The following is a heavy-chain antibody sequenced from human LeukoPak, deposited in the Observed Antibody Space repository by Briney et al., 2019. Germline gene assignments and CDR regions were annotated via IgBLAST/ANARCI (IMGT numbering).Heavy chain of an antibody. Sequence: ASVKVSCKASGYTFTSYYMHWVRQAPGEGLKWMGIINPSGGSTSYAQKFQGRVTMTRDMSTSTVYMELSSLRSEDTAVYYCARDHYHKIHSVMVTAPDYWGQGTLVIVSS. J-gene: IGHJ4*02. CDR3: ARDHYHKIHSVMVTAPDY. D-gene: IGHD2-21*02. V-gene: IGHV1-46*01. CDR1: GYTFTSYY. CDR2: INPSGGST.